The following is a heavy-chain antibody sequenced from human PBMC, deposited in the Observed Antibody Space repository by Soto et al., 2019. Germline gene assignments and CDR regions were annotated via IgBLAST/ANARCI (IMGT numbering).Heavy chain of an antibody. CDR2: IIPIFGTA. V-gene: IGHV1-69*13. CDR3: ARNRSPPPGYYYDSSGYYEGGPDAFDI. Sequence: SVRVSCKASGGTFSSYAISWVRQAPGQGLEWMGGIIPIFGTANYAQKFQGRVTITADESTSTAYMELSSLRSEDTAVYYCARNRSPPPGYYYDSSGYYEGGPDAFDIWGQGTMVTVSS. J-gene: IGHJ3*02. CDR1: GGTFSSYA. D-gene: IGHD3-22*01.